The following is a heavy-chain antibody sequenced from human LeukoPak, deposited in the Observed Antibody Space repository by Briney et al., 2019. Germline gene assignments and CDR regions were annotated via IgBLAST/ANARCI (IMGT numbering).Heavy chain of an antibody. Sequence: PGGSLRLSCAASGFTFSNYWMHWVRQAPGKGLVWVSCIIGDGSSTNYADSVKGRFTISRDNAMNTLYLQMNSLRVEDTAVYYCARDIRFGPWGQGTLVTVSS. CDR1: GFTFSNYW. CDR3: ARDIRFGP. D-gene: IGHD2-21*01. J-gene: IGHJ5*02. CDR2: IIGDGSST. V-gene: IGHV3-74*01.